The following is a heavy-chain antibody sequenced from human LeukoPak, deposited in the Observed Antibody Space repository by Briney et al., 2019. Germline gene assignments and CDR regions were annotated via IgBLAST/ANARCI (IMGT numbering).Heavy chain of an antibody. J-gene: IGHJ6*03. Sequence: SETLSLTCTVSGGSISSYYWSWIRQPPGKGLEWIGYIYYSGSTNYNPSLKSRVTISVDTSKNQFSLKLSSVTAADTAMYYCARDDQDYYMDVWGKGTTVTVSS. CDR3: ARDDQDYYMDV. D-gene: IGHD2-2*01. CDR2: IYYSGST. CDR1: GGSISSYY. V-gene: IGHV4-59*01.